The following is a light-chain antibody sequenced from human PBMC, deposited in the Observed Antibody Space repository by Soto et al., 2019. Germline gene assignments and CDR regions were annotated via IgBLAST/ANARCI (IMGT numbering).Light chain of an antibody. V-gene: IGLV1-40*01. Sequence: QSVLTQPPSVSGAPGQRVTISCTGSSSNIGAGYDVHWYQQLPGTAPKLLIYGNSNRPSGVPDRFSGSKSGTSASLAITVLQAEDEADYYCQSYDSSRSGYVFGTGTQLTVL. CDR2: GNS. CDR1: SSNIGAGYD. CDR3: QSYDSSRSGYV. J-gene: IGLJ1*01.